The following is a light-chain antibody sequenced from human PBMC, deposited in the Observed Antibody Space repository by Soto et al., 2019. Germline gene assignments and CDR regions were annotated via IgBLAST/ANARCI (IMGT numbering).Light chain of an antibody. CDR3: QQYTGPPTT. J-gene: IGKJ5*01. CDR2: GAS. CDR1: QTVTID. V-gene: IGKV3D-15*01. Sequence: EIVMTQSPATLSVSPGERATLSWRASQTVTIDLVWYQQRPGQAPRVLIYGASTRAAGIPDRFSGSGSGTDFTLTITRLEPEDSAVYFCQQYTGPPTTFGQGTRLEIK.